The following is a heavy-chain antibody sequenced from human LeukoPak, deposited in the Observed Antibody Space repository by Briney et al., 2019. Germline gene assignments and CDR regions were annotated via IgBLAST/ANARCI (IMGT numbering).Heavy chain of an antibody. CDR2: IYTSGST. CDR3: ARGRPAITIFGVVISSRRVVPRFDY. V-gene: IGHV4-4*07. CDR1: GGSISSYY. Sequence: SETLSLTCTVSGGSISSYYWSWIRQPAGKGLEWIGRIYTSGSTNYNPSLKSRVTMSVDTSKNQFSLKLSSVTAADTAVYYCARGRPAITIFGVVISSRRVVPRFDYWGQGTLVTVSS. D-gene: IGHD3-3*01. J-gene: IGHJ4*02.